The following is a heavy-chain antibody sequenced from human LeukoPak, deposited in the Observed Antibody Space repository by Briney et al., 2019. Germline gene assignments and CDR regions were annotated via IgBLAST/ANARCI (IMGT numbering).Heavy chain of an antibody. D-gene: IGHD3-10*01. CDR3: ARFSGSYSPFDY. CDR2: ISGSGGST. V-gene: IGHV3-23*01. CDR1: GFTFSSYA. Sequence: GSLRLSCAASGFTFSSYAMSWVRQAPGKGLEWVSAISGSGGSTYYADSVKGRFTISRDNSKNTLYLQMNSLRAEDTAVYYCARFSGSYSPFDYWGQGTLVTVSS. J-gene: IGHJ4*02.